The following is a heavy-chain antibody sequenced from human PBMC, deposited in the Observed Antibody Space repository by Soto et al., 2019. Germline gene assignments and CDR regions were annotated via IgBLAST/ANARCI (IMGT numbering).Heavy chain of an antibody. CDR1: GGSISSSSYY. V-gene: IGHV4-39*01. Sequence: SETLSLTCTVSGGSISSSSYYWGWIRQPPGKGLEWVGSIYYSGSTYYTPSLKSRVTISLDTSKNQFSRKLSSVTAADTAVYYCARQDIVVVVAADYWGQGTLVTVSS. CDR3: ARQDIVVVVAADY. CDR2: IYYSGST. D-gene: IGHD2-15*01. J-gene: IGHJ4*02.